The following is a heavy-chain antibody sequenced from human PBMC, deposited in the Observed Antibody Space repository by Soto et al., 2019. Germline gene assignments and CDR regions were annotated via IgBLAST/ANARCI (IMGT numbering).Heavy chain of an antibody. CDR1: GFTFSNAW. V-gene: IGHV3-15*07. Sequence: GGSLSLSCAASGFTFSNAWMNWVRQAPGKGMEWVGRIKSKTDGGTTDYAAPVKGRFTISRDDSKNTLYLQMNSLKTEDTAVYYCTTGKYSSSSCDYWGQGTLVTVSS. J-gene: IGHJ4*02. CDR2: IKSKTDGGTT. D-gene: IGHD6-6*01. CDR3: TTGKYSSSSCDY.